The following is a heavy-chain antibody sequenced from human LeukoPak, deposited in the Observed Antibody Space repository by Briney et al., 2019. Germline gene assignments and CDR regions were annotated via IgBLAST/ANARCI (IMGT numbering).Heavy chain of an antibody. V-gene: IGHV3-74*01. D-gene: IGHD1-26*01. CDR2: INTDGSST. CDR3: ARQTGATTTGGHYFDH. CDR1: GFTFSSYW. Sequence: GGSLRLSCAASGFTFSSYWMYWVRQAPGKGLVWVSRINTDGSSTSYADSVKGRFSISRDNAKNTLDLQMNSLRADDTAVYYCARQTGATTTGGHYFDHWGQGTLVTVSS. J-gene: IGHJ4*02.